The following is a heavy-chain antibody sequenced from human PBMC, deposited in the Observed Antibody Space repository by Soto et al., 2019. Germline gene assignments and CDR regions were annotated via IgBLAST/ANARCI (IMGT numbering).Heavy chain of an antibody. V-gene: IGHV3-30*03. D-gene: IGHD3-3*01. CDR1: GFTFSSYG. CDR2: ISYDGSNK. J-gene: IGHJ4*02. Sequence: QVQLVESGGGVVQPGRSLRLSCAASGFTFSSYGMHWVRQAPGKGLEWVAVISYDGSNKYYADSVKGRFTISGDNSKNTLYLQMNSLRAEDTAVYYCARNTIFGVVHFDYWGQGTLVTVSS. CDR3: ARNTIFGVVHFDY.